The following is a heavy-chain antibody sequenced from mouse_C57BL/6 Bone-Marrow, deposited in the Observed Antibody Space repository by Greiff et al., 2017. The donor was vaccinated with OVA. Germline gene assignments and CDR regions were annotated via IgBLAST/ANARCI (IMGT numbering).Heavy chain of an antibody. V-gene: IGHV5-15*01. CDR1: GFTFSDYG. J-gene: IGHJ4*01. CDR2: ISDLAYSI. D-gene: IGHD2-5*01. CDR3: ARQNYSKGYYAMDY. Sequence: DVKLVESGGGLVQPGGSLKLSCAASGFTFSDYGMAWVRQAPRKGPEWVAFISDLAYSIYYADTVTGRFTISRENAKNTLYLEMSHLRSEDTAMYYCARQNYSKGYYAMDYWGQGTSVTVSS.